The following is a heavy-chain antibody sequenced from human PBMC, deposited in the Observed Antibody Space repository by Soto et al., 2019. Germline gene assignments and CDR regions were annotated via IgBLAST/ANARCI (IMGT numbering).Heavy chain of an antibody. CDR3: ARVVSGSYLDY. V-gene: IGHV4-31*03. J-gene: IGHJ4*02. D-gene: IGHD1-26*01. CDR2: IYYSGTT. Sequence: SETLSLTCTVSGGTITTGGHFWSWIRQYPGKGLEWIGYIYYSGTTHYNPSLKSRVTISIDTSKNQFSLNLSSVTAADTAVYYCARVVSGSYLDYWGQGTLVTVSS. CDR1: GGTITTGGHF.